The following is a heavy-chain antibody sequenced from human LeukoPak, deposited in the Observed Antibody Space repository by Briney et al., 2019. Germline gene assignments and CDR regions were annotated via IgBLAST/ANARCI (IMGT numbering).Heavy chain of an antibody. CDR2: IYTSGST. D-gene: IGHD3-10*01. CDR1: AGSISRYY. V-gene: IGHV4-4*07. J-gene: IGHJ3*02. Sequence: PSETLSLACTVSAGSISRYYWSWIRQPAGKGLEWIGRIYTSGSTNYNPSLKSRVTMSVDTSKNQFSLRLSSVTAADTAVYYWARNLWFGESSDAFYIWGQGTMVTVSS. CDR3: ARNLWFGESSDAFYI.